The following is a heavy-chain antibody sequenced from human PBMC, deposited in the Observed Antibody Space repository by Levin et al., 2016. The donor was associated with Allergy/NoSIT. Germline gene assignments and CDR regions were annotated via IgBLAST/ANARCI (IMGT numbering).Heavy chain of an antibody. Sequence: GESLKISCAASGFVFSTHGMNWVRQAPGKRLEWVAYISGSSDTIYYVDSVKGRFTISRDNAKSSLYLQMNSLRDEDTAVYYCAGHGPYFDYWGQGTLVTVSS. CDR3: AGHGPYFDY. V-gene: IGHV3-48*02. CDR2: ISGSSDTI. CDR1: GFVFSTHG. J-gene: IGHJ4*02.